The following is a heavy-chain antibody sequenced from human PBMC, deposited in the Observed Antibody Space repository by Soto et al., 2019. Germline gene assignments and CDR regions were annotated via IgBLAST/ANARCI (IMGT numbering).Heavy chain of an antibody. CDR2: ISSSSSYI. J-gene: IGHJ5*02. V-gene: IGHV3-21*01. CDR3: ARDFISGSIAELFDP. Sequence: PGGSLRLSCAASGFTFSSYSMNWVRQAPGKGLEWVSYISSSSSYIYYAASVKGRFTISRNNAKNSLYLQMNSRRAEDTAVYYCARDFISGSIAELFDPWGQGTLVTVSS. CDR1: GFTFSSYS. D-gene: IGHD6-6*01.